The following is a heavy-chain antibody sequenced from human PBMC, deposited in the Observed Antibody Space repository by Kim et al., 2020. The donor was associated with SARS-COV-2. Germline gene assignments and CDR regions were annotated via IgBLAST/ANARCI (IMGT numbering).Heavy chain of an antibody. CDR1: GGSISSYY. V-gene: IGHV4-59*13. CDR2: IYNSGST. Sequence: SETLSLTCTVSGGSISSYYWSWIRQPPGKGLEWIGCIYNSGSTNYNPSLKSRVTMSVDTSKDQFSLKLTSVTAADTAVYYCARGRYYYVDWGQGTLVTVSS. CDR3: ARGRYYYVD. J-gene: IGHJ4*02. D-gene: IGHD3-10*02.